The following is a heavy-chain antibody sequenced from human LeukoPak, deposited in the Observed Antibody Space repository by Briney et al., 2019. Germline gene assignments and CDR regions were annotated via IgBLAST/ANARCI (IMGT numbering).Heavy chain of an antibody. CDR1: GFTFNNYA. D-gene: IGHD2-15*01. CDR3: VRDNYGMDV. Sequence: GSLRLSCSASGFTFNNYAMYWVRQAPGKELEQVSITHGNGGNTYYADSVKGRFTISRDYSKNTLYLQLSSLRVEDTAVYYCVRDNYGMDVWGQGTTVTVSS. J-gene: IGHJ6*02. V-gene: IGHV3-64D*06. CDR2: THGNGGNT.